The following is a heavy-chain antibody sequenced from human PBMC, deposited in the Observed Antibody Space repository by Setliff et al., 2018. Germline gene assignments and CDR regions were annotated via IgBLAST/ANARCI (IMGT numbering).Heavy chain of an antibody. CDR3: ARDQFRKSGGLYY. J-gene: IGHJ4*02. CDR1: GFSFSNCW. D-gene: IGHD2-15*01. Sequence: GGSLRLSCTASGFSFSNCWVSWVRQAPGKGLEWLASINPHASEKYYVDSVKGRFTISRDNAKNSLSLQMTSLRADDAAMYYCARDQFRKSGGLYYWGQGTLVTVSS. CDR2: INPHASEK. V-gene: IGHV3-7*01.